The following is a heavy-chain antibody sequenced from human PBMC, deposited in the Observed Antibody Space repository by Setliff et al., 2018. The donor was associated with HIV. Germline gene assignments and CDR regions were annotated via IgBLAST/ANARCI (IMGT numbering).Heavy chain of an antibody. Sequence: GESLKISCKGSGYSFTSYWISWVRQMPGKGLEWMGRIDPSDSYTNYSPALQGQVTISADKSINTAFLQWSSLKASDTAMFYCARSDSANWYVDYWGQGTLVTVSS. J-gene: IGHJ4*02. CDR2: IDPSDSYT. V-gene: IGHV5-10-1*04. D-gene: IGHD1-1*01. CDR1: GYSFTSYW. CDR3: ARSDSANWYVDY.